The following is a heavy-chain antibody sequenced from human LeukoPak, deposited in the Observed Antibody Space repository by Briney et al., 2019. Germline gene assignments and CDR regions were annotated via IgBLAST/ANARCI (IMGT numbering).Heavy chain of an antibody. D-gene: IGHD1-26*01. Sequence: PSETLSLTCTVSGGSISSYYWSWLRQPPGKGLEWIGYIYYSGSTNYNPSLKSRVTMSVDTSSNQFSLNLSSVTAADTAVYYCARDSGAYYFDYWGQGTLVTVSS. V-gene: IGHV4-59*01. CDR3: ARDSGAYYFDY. CDR1: GGSISSYY. CDR2: IYYSGST. J-gene: IGHJ4*02.